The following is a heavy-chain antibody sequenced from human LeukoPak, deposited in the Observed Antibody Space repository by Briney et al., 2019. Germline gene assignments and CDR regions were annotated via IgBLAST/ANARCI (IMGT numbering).Heavy chain of an antibody. CDR3: ARVGPYCSSTSCYLTLDY. Sequence: ASVKVSCKASGYTFTGYYMHWVRQAPGQGLEWMGWINPNSGGTNYAQKFQGRVTMTRDTSISTAYMELSRPRSDDTAVYYCARVGPYCSSTSCYLTLDYWGQGTLVTVSS. CDR2: INPNSGGT. J-gene: IGHJ4*02. CDR1: GYTFTGYY. D-gene: IGHD2-2*01. V-gene: IGHV1-2*02.